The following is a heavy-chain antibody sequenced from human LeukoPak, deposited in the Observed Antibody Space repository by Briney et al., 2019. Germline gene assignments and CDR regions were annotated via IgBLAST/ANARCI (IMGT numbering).Heavy chain of an antibody. CDR2: IHYNGIT. J-gene: IGHJ4*02. CDR3: ARQPTVRRGAVASNFDY. D-gene: IGHD6-19*01. V-gene: IGHV4-39*01. CDR1: GGLITSTIHY. Sequence: PSETLSRTCSVSGGLITSTIHYWAWIRQPPGKGLEWIASIHYNGITYYNASLESRVTMSVDTSRNQFSLRLRSVSAADTSVYYCARQPTVRRGAVASNFDYWGQGTLVTVSS.